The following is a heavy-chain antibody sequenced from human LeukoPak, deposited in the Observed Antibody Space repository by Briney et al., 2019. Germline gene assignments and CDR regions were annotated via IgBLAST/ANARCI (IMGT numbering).Heavy chain of an antibody. CDR2: INPNSGGT. D-gene: IGHD2-2*02. Sequence: ASVKVSCKASGYTFTCYFMLWVRQAPGQGLEWLGWINPNSGGTNYAQKFQGRVTMTRDTWIRTAYMELSRLRSDDTAVYYCARARDRTCSSTSCYTGPPWFDLWGQGTLVTVSS. CDR1: GYTFTCYF. CDR3: ARARDRTCSSTSCYTGPPWFDL. J-gene: IGHJ5*02. V-gene: IGHV1-2*02.